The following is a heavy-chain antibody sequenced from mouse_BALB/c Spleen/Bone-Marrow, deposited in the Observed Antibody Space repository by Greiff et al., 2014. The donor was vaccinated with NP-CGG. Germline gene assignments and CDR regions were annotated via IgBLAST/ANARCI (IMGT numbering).Heavy chain of an antibody. V-gene: IGHV2-9*02. CDR1: GFSLTSYG. Sequence: LQESGPGLVAPSQSLSITRTVSGFSLTSYGVHWVRQPPGKGLEWLGVIWAGGSTNHNSALMSRLSISKDNSKSQVFLKMNSLQTDDTAMYYCARITTATGAMDYWGQGTSVTVSS. J-gene: IGHJ4*01. CDR2: IWAGGST. D-gene: IGHD1-2*01. CDR3: ARITTATGAMDY.